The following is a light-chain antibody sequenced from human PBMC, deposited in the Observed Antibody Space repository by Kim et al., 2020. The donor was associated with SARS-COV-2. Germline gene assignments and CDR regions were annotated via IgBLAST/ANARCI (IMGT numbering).Light chain of an antibody. J-gene: IGKJ4*01. Sequence: PGERGTLSCRASQSVSSYLAWYQQKPGQAPRLLIYGASNRATGIPARFSGSGSGTDFTLTISTLEPEDFAVYYCQQRSNWPLTFGGGTKVDI. V-gene: IGKV3-11*01. CDR1: QSVSSY. CDR2: GAS. CDR3: QQRSNWPLT.